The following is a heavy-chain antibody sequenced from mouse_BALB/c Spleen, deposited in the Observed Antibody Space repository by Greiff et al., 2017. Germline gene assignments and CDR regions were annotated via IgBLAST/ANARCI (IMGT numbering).Heavy chain of an antibody. D-gene: IGHD1-1*01. Sequence: EVQGVESGGGLVKPGGSLKLSCAASGFTFSSYAMSWVRQTPEKRLEWVASISSGGSTYYPDSVKGRFTISRDNARNILYLQMSSLRSEDTAMYYCANYYGSSWYFDVWGAGTTVTVSS. V-gene: IGHV5-6-5*01. CDR1: GFTFSSYA. CDR3: ANYYGSSWYFDV. CDR2: ISSGGST. J-gene: IGHJ1*01.